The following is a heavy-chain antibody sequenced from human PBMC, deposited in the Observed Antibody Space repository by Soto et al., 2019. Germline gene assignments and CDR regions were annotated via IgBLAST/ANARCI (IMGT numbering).Heavy chain of an antibody. CDR3: ARPIAAAGYDAFDI. D-gene: IGHD6-13*01. V-gene: IGHV1-2*04. CDR2: INPNSGGT. J-gene: IGHJ3*02. Sequence: GASVKVSCKASGYTFTGYYMHWVRQAPGQGLEWMGWINPNSGGTNYAQKFQGWVTMTRDTSISTAYMELSRLRSDDTAVYYCARPIAAAGYDAFDIWGQGTMLTVSS. CDR1: GYTFTGYY.